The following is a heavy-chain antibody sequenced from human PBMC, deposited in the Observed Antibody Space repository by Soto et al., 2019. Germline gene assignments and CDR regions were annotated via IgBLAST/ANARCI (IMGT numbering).Heavy chain of an antibody. CDR2: INHSGST. CDR3: ARGLTVSYFDY. J-gene: IGHJ4*02. Sequence: PSETLSLTCAVYGGSFSGYYWSWIRQPPGKGLEWIGEINHSGSTNYNPSLKSRVTTSVDTSKNQFSLKLSSVTAADTAVYYCARGLTVSYFDYWGQGTLVTVSS. CDR1: GGSFSGYY. D-gene: IGHD4-17*01. V-gene: IGHV4-34*01.